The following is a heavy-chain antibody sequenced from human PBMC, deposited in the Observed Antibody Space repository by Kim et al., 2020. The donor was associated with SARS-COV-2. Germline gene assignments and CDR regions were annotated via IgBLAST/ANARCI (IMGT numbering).Heavy chain of an antibody. CDR3: AKDGSITEFWSGYYYYYGMDV. Sequence: GGSLRLSCAASGFTFSSYAMSWVRQAPGKGLEWVSAISGSGGSTYYADSVKGRFTISRDNSKNTLYLQMNSLRAEDTAVYYCAKDGSITEFWSGYYYYYGMDVWGQGTTVTVSS. CDR2: ISGSGGST. V-gene: IGHV3-23*01. D-gene: IGHD3-3*01. J-gene: IGHJ6*02. CDR1: GFTFSSYA.